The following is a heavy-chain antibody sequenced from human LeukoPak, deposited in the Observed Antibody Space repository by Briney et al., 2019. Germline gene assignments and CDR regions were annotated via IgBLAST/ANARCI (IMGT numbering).Heavy chain of an antibody. CDR3: AKMVPYYDILTGYPRGGYMDV. CDR2: ISWNSGSI. CDR1: GFTFDDYA. Sequence: QAGGSLRLSCAASGFTFDDYAMHWVRQAPGKGLEWVSGISWNSGSIGYADSVKGRFTISRDNAKNSLYLQMNSLRAEDMALYYCAKMVPYYDILTGYPRGGYMDVWGKGTTVTVSS. D-gene: IGHD3-9*01. V-gene: IGHV3-9*03. J-gene: IGHJ6*03.